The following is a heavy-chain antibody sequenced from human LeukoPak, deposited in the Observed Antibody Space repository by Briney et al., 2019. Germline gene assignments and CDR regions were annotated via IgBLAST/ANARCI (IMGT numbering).Heavy chain of an antibody. CDR2: IYYSGST. D-gene: IGHD3-22*01. CDR1: GGSISSGGYY. CDR3: ARGVTMIEYYFDY. V-gene: IGHV4-31*03. Sequence: SETLSLTCTVSGGSISSGGYYWSWIRQYPGKGLEWIGYIYYSGSTYYYPSLKGRITISVDTSKNQFSPKLNSVTAADTAVYYCARGVTMIEYYFDYWGQGTLVTVSS. J-gene: IGHJ4*02.